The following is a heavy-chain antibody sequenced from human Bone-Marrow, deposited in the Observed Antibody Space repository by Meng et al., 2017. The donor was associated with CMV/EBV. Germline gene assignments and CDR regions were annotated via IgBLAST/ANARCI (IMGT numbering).Heavy chain of an antibody. CDR3: TRGVYCTNGVCYGRVSNMESDY. D-gene: IGHD2-8*01. V-gene: IGHV3-74*01. Sequence: GGSLRLSCAASGFTFSTYWMHWVRQAPGKGLVWVSRINSDGHRINYADSVKGRFTISRDNAKNTLYLQMNSLRAEDTALYYCTRGVYCTNGVCYGRVSNMESDYWGQGTLVTVSS. J-gene: IGHJ4*02. CDR2: INSDGHRI. CDR1: GFTFSTYW.